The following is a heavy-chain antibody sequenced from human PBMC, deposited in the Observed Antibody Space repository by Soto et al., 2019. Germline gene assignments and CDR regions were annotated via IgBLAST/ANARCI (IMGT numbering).Heavy chain of an antibody. Sequence: HVQVQQWGAGLLKSSETLSLTCAVYGGSFSGYYWSWIRQSPGKGLEWIGEVNPTGSTKYNPSLKSRVTISVDTSKNQFSLNLNSVTAADTALYYCARSREQWLVDAFDIWGQGTMVTVSS. V-gene: IGHV4-34*01. J-gene: IGHJ3*02. CDR3: ARSREQWLVDAFDI. D-gene: IGHD6-19*01. CDR2: VNPTGST. CDR1: GGSFSGYY.